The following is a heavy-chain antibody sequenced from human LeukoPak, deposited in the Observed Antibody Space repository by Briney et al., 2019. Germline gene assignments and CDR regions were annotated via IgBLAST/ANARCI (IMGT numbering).Heavy chain of an antibody. CDR3: ARAAGPFDY. Sequence: GGSLRLSCAASGFTFSTYGMHWVRQAPGKGLDWVAVIWFDGSEKYYADAVKGRFTISRDNSKNTLHLQMDSLRAEDTAVYYCARAAGPFDYWGQGTLVTVSS. J-gene: IGHJ4*02. V-gene: IGHV3-33*01. CDR2: IWFDGSEK. CDR1: GFTFSTYG.